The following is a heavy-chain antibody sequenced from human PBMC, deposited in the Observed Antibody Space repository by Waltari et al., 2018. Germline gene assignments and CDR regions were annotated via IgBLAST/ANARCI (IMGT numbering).Heavy chain of an antibody. Sequence: EVQLVESGGGLAQPGGSLRLSCAASGLSFSNYWMTWVRQASGKGPGWVANIKQDVSEKYYMDSVKGRFTISRDNAKNSLYLQMNNLRVEDTAVYYCTRGGRDSSWYWRDWGQGTLVTVSS. J-gene: IGHJ4*02. D-gene: IGHD6-13*01. CDR2: IKQDVSEK. CDR1: GLSFSNYW. CDR3: TRGGRDSSWYWRD. V-gene: IGHV3-7*01.